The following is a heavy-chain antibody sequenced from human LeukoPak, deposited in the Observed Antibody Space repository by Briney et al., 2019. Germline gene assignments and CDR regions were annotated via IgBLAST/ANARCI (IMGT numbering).Heavy chain of an antibody. CDR1: GFTFSSHF. J-gene: IGHJ4*02. Sequence: SGGSLRLSCAASGFTFSSHFMSWVRQAPGKGLEWVSTISTGGSTYYADSVKGRFTISRDNSKNTLHLQMNGLRAEDTAVYYCAKYCSGGCYSGLDYWGQGTLVTVSS. CDR3: AKYCSGGCYSGLDY. V-gene: IGHV3-23*01. CDR2: ISTGGST. D-gene: IGHD2-21*01.